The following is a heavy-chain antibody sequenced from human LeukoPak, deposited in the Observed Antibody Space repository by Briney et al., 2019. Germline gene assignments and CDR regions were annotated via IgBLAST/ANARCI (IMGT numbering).Heavy chain of an antibody. CDR1: GFTFSRYW. CDR3: VSCGTTTCIIGFDH. J-gene: IGHJ4*02. CDR2: IKEDGSEK. D-gene: IGHD2-2*01. V-gene: IGHV3-7*01. Sequence: GGSLRLSCAASGFTFSRYWMNWVRQAPGKGLEWVASIKEDGSEKSYVDSVKGRFTISRDNAKNSLYLQMNSLRAEDTAIYYCVSCGTTTCIIGFDHWGQGTLVTVSS.